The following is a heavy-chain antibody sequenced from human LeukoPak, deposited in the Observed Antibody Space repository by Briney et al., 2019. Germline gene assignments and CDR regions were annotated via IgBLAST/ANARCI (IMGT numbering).Heavy chain of an antibody. CDR2: ITGSGIST. CDR1: GFTFNSYA. D-gene: IGHD2-21*01. CDR3: AKAVALGFDY. J-gene: IGHJ4*02. V-gene: IGHV3-23*01. Sequence: GGSLRLSCVASGFTFNSYAMYWVRQAPGKGLEWVSAITGSGISTYYADSVKGRFTISRDNSKNTLYLQMTSLRAEDTAVYYCAKAVALGFDYWGQETLVTVSS.